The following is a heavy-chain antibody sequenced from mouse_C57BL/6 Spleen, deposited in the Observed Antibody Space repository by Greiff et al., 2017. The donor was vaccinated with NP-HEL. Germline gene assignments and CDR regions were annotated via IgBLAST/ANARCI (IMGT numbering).Heavy chain of an antibody. CDR1: GYTFTSYW. Sequence: QVQLKQPGAELVKPGASVKLSCKASGYTFTSYWMHWVKQRPGQGLEWIGMIHPNSGSTNYNEKFKSKATLTVDKSSSTAYMQLSSLTSEDSAVYYCARPGTEYFDYWGQGTTLTVSS. CDR2: IHPNSGST. J-gene: IGHJ2*01. D-gene: IGHD4-1*01. V-gene: IGHV1-64*01. CDR3: ARPGTEYFDY.